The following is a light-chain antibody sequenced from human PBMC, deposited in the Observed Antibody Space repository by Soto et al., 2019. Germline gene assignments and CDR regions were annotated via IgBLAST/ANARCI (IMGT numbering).Light chain of an antibody. CDR2: EVS. Sequence: QSVLTQPASVSGSPGQSITISCTATSSDVGGYNYVSWYQQHPGKAPELMIYEVSNQPSGVSNRFSGSKSGNTASLTISGPEVEDEDDYYCSSYTSSSSDYVFGTGTKLTVL. V-gene: IGLV2-14*01. CDR3: SSYTSSSSDYV. CDR1: SSDVGGYNY. J-gene: IGLJ1*01.